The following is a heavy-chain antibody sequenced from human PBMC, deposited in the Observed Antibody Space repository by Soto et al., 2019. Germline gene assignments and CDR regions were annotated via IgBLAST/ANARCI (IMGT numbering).Heavy chain of an antibody. CDR3: ASDLSGPADV. V-gene: IGHV3-74*01. D-gene: IGHD3-10*01. CDR1: GFTFSSYW. CDR2: MNEDGGTT. J-gene: IGHJ6*02. Sequence: GGSLRLSCAASGFTFSSYWMHWVRQAPGKGLVWVSRMNEDGGTTDYADSVKGRFTISRDNAKNTLYLQMNSLRVEDTAVYYCASDLSGPADVWGRGTTVTVSS.